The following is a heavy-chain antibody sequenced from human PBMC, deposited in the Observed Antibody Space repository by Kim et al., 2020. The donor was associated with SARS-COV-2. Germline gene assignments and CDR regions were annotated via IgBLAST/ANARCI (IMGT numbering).Heavy chain of an antibody. CDR1: GFTFSSYG. CDR3: AKDQGITIFGVVPPGRYYGMDV. CDR2: IRCGGGST. V-gene: IGHV3-23*01. J-gene: IGHJ6*02. D-gene: IGHD3-3*01. Sequence: GGSLRLSCAASGFTFSSYGMRWVRQAPGKGLEWVSAIRCGGGSTYYADSVKGRFTISRDNSKNTLYLQMNSLRAEDTAVYYCAKDQGITIFGVVPPGRYYGMDVWGQGATVTASS.